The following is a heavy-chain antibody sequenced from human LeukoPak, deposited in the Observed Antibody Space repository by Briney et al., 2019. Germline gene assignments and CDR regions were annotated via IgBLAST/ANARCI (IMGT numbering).Heavy chain of an antibody. CDR1: GFTFSSYG. D-gene: IGHD6-19*01. J-gene: IGHJ3*02. CDR3: AKGGYSSGWLLSTDAFDI. CDR2: VSYDGSII. Sequence: GGSLRLSCAASGFTFSSYGMHWVRQAPGKGLEWVAIVSYDGSIIYYADSVKGRFTISRDNSKDTLYLQMNSLRAEDTALYYCAKGGYSSGWLLSTDAFDIWGQGTMVTVSS. V-gene: IGHV3-30*18.